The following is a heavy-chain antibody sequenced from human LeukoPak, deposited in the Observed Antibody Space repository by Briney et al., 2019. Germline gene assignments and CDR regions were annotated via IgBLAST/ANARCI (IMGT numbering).Heavy chain of an antibody. CDR2: IYYSGST. CDR3: ARNTLRLYCGGDCYQDY. CDR1: GGSISSYY. Sequence: SETLSLTCTVSGGSISSYYWSWIRQPPGKGLEWIGYIYYSGSTNYNPSLKSRVTISVDTSKNQFSLKLSSVTAADTAVYYCARNTLRLYCGGDCYQDYWGQGTLVTVSS. V-gene: IGHV4-59*08. D-gene: IGHD2-21*02. J-gene: IGHJ4*02.